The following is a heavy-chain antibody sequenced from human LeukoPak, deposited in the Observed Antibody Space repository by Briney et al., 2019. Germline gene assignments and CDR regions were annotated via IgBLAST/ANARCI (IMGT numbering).Heavy chain of an antibody. CDR3: ARIHGDYLFFDY. V-gene: IGHV4-31*03. J-gene: IGHJ4*02. CDR1: GVSISSGGYY. D-gene: IGHD4-17*01. CDR2: IYYSGST. Sequence: SEILSLTCTVSGVSISSGGYYWSWIRQHPGKGLEWIGYIYYSGSTYYNPSLKSRVTISVDTSKNQFSLKLSSVTAADTAVYYCARIHGDYLFFDYWGQGTLVTVSS.